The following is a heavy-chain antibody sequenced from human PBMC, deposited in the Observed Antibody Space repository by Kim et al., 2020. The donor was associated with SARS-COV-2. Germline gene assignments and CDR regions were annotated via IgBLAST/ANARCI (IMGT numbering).Heavy chain of an antibody. CDR2: IIPIFGTA. Sequence: SVKVSCKASGGTFSSYAISWVRQAPGQGLEWMGGIIPIFGTANYAQKFQGRVTITADESTSTAYMELSSLRSGDTAVYYCARSEDGWGADTKTWYCSSTSYYGAAFDYWGQGALVPDSP. D-gene: IGHD2-2*01. CDR1: GGTFSSYA. J-gene: IGHJ4*02. V-gene: IGHV1-69*13. CDR3: ARSEDGWGADTKTWYCSSTSYYGAAFDY.